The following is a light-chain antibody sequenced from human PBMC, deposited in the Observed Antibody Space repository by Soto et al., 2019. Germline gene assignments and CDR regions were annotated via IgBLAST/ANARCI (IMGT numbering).Light chain of an antibody. CDR1: SSDVGSYNL. V-gene: IGLV2-14*02. Sequence: QSVLTQPASVSGSPGQSITISCTGTSSDVGSYNLVSWYRHHPGKAPKLMVYEGSKRPSGVSNRFSGSKSGNTASLGITGLQTRDEADYYCGTWDSSLKGFVFGTGTKVTVL. J-gene: IGLJ1*01. CDR2: EGS. CDR3: GTWDSSLKGFV.